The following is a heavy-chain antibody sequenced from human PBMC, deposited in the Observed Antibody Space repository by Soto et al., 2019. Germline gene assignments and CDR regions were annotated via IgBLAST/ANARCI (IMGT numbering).Heavy chain of an antibody. V-gene: IGHV4-59*01. CDR1: GGSISSYY. CDR2: IYYSGST. Sequence: SETLSLTCTVSGGSISSYYWIWIRQPPGKGLEWIGYIYYSGSTNYNPSLKSRVTVSGDTSKNDFSLKLTSVTAADTAVYYCARSTGYGDSYFDYWGRGTLVTVSS. CDR3: ARSTGYGDSYFDY. J-gene: IGHJ4*02. D-gene: IGHD4-17*01.